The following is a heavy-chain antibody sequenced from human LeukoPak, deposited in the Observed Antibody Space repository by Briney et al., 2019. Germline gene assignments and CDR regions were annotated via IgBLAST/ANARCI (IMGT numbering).Heavy chain of an antibody. CDR2: ISYDGSNK. V-gene: IGHV3-30-3*01. CDR3: ARDRNDGDPRRAYYYYGMDV. D-gene: IGHD3-10*01. J-gene: IGHJ6*02. Sequence: PGGSLRLSCAASGFTFSSYAMHWVRQAPGKGLEWVAVISYDGSNKYYADSVKGRFTISRDNSKNTLYLQMNSLRAEDTAVYYCARDRNDGDPRRAYYYYGMDVWGQGTLVTVSS. CDR1: GFTFSSYA.